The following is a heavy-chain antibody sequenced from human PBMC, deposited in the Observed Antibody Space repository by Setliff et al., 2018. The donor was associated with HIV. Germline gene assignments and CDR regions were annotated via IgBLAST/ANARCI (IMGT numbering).Heavy chain of an antibody. Sequence: SETLSLTCTVSGGSVSSGSYWWSWIRQPAGKGLEWIGRIYVAGSTILYNPSLKSRVTISVDTSKNQFSLKLSSVTAADTAVYYCARDPYCPNTCYEDFTFDSWGQGTLVTVSS. J-gene: IGHJ4*02. CDR1: GGSVSSGSYW. CDR3: ARDPYCPNTCYEDFTFDS. V-gene: IGHV4-61*10. D-gene: IGHD2-8*01. CDR2: IYVAGST.